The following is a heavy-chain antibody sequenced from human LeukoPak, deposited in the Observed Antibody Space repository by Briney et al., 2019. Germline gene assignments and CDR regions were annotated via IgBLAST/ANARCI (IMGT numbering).Heavy chain of an antibody. Sequence: PGGSLRLSCAASGFTFSSYSMNWVRQAQGRGLEWVSSVSSSSSYIYYAGSVKGRFTISRDNAKNSLYLQMNSLRAEDTAVYYCARDGGDYDILTGYGYWGQGTLVTVSS. CDR3: ARDGGDYDILTGYGY. CDR1: GFTFSSYS. J-gene: IGHJ4*02. D-gene: IGHD3-9*01. CDR2: VSSSSSYI. V-gene: IGHV3-21*01.